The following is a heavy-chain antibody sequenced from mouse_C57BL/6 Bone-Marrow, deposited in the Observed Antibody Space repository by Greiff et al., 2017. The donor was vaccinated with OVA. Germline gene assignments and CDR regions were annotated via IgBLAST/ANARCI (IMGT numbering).Heavy chain of an antibody. Sequence: QVQLQQPGAELVKPGASVKLSCKASGYTFTSYWMQWVKQRPGQGLEWIGEIDPSASYTNYNQKFKGKATLTVDTSSSTAYMQLSSLTSEDSAVDYCARCGSLFDYWGQGTTLTVSS. CDR2: IDPSASYT. D-gene: IGHD1-1*01. J-gene: IGHJ2*01. CDR3: ARCGSLFDY. CDR1: GYTFTSYW. V-gene: IGHV1-50*01.